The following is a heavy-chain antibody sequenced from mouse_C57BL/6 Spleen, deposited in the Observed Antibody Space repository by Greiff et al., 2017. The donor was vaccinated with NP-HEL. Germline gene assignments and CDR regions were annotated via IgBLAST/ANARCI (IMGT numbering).Heavy chain of an antibody. J-gene: IGHJ4*01. Sequence: EVQGVESGGGLVQPKGSLKLSCAASGFSFNTYAMNWVRQAPGKGLEWVARIRSKSNNYATYYADSVKDRFTISRDDSESMLYLQMNNLKTEDTAMYYCVRHTLYDGYAYAMDYWGQGTSVTVSS. CDR1: GFSFNTYA. V-gene: IGHV10-1*01. CDR2: IRSKSNNYAT. D-gene: IGHD2-3*01. CDR3: VRHTLYDGYAYAMDY.